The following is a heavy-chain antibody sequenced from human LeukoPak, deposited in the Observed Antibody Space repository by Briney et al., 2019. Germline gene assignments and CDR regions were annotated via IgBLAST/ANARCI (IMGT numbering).Heavy chain of an antibody. Sequence: SETLSLTCTVSGGSISSSSYYWGWIRQPPGKGLEWIGSIYYSGSTYYNPSLKSRVTTSVDTSKNQFSLKLSSVTAADTAVYYCARASIEWELGSAFDIWGQGTMVTVSS. CDR2: IYYSGST. D-gene: IGHD1-26*01. CDR1: GGSISSSSYY. CDR3: ARASIEWELGSAFDI. J-gene: IGHJ3*02. V-gene: IGHV4-39*07.